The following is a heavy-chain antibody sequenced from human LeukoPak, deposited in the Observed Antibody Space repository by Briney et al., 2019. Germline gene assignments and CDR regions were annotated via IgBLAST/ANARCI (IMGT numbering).Heavy chain of an antibody. CDR1: GFTFSSYS. D-gene: IGHD5-12*01. CDR3: ANHERGYSGYDYDY. V-gene: IGHV3-21*01. CDR2: ISSSSSYI. Sequence: GGSLRLSCAASGFTFSSYSMNWVRQAPGKGLEWVSSISSSSSYIYYADSVKGRFTISRDNSKNTLYLQMNSLRAEDTAVYYCANHERGYSGYDYDYWGQGTLVTVSS. J-gene: IGHJ4*02.